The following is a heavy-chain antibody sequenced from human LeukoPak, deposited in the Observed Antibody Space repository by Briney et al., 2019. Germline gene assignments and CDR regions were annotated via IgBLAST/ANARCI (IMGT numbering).Heavy chain of an antibody. CDR2: VHHSGVT. Sequence: SETLSLTGTVSGGSISSGTFFWTWIRQHPGKGLEWIAYVHHSGVTYPNPSLQSRITIPVETSKNQFSLKLSSVTAVDTAVYYCARLNPSSALSYYLDSWGRGTLVTVSS. CDR1: GGSISSGTFF. V-gene: IGHV4-31*03. CDR3: ARLNPSSALSYYLDS. J-gene: IGHJ4*02.